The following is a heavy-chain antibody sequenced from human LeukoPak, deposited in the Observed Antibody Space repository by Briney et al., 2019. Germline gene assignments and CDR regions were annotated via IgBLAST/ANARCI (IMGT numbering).Heavy chain of an antibody. D-gene: IGHD1-26*01. J-gene: IGHJ4*02. Sequence: GASVKVSCKASGYTFTSYDINWVRQATGQGLEWMGWMNPNSGNTGYAQKFQGRVTMTRNTSISTAYMELSSLRSEDTAVYYCARGRSPYLGSGKGPNPFDYWGQGTLVTVSS. CDR2: MNPNSGNT. CDR1: GYTFTSYD. V-gene: IGHV1-8*01. CDR3: ARGRSPYLGSGKGPNPFDY.